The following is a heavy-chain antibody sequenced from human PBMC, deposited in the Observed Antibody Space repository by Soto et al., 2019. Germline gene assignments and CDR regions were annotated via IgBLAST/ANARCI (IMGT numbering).Heavy chain of an antibody. J-gene: IGHJ5*02. V-gene: IGHV1-24*01. CDR1: GYTLTELS. D-gene: IGHD6-6*01. Sequence: ASVKVSCKVSGYTLTELSMHWVRQAPGKGLEWMGGFDPEDGETIYPQKFQGRATMTEDTSTDTAYMELSSLRSEDTAVYYCATLVLWQSFDPWGQGTLVTVSS. CDR3: ATLVLWQSFDP. CDR2: FDPEDGET.